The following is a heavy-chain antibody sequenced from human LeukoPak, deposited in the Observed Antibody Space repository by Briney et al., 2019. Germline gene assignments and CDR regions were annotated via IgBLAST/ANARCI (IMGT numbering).Heavy chain of an antibody. CDR2: ISYDGSNK. D-gene: IGHD3-10*01. CDR1: GFTFSSYG. CDR3: AKAPGGVLLWFGEFIDY. J-gene: IGHJ4*02. Sequence: GSLRLSCAASGFTFSSYGMHWVRQAPGKGLEWVAVISYDGSNKYYADSVKGRFTISRDNSKNTLYLQMNSLRAEDTAVYYCAKAPGGVLLWFGEFIDYWGQGTLVTVSS. V-gene: IGHV3-30*18.